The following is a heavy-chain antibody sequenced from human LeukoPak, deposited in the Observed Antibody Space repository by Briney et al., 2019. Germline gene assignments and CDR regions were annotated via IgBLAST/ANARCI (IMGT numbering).Heavy chain of an antibody. Sequence: SVKVSCKPSGYTFTRYGISWVQQAPAQGLEWVGGILSIIGDAKNGQKLQGRVTFTADESTSTVYMELSSLRSEDTAIYCCARAHFSAYTGSEWGQGTLVTVSS. CDR3: ARAHFSAYTGSE. D-gene: IGHD3-16*01. V-gene: IGHV1-69*13. J-gene: IGHJ4*02. CDR2: ILSIIGDA. CDR1: GYTFTRYG.